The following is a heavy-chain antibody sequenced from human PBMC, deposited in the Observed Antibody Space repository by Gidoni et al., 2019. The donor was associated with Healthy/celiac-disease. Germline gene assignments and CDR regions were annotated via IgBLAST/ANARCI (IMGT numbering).Heavy chain of an antibody. D-gene: IGHD2-15*01. CDR1: GFTFRNAW. J-gene: IGHJ6*02. Sequence: EVQLVESGGGLVKPGGSLRLSCAASGFTFRNAWMSWVRQAPGKGLEWVGRIKSKTDGGTTDYAAPVKGRFTISRDDSKNTLYLQMNSLKTEDTAVYYCTTDLEVVYGMDVWGQGTTVTVSS. CDR3: TTDLEVVYGMDV. CDR2: IKSKTDGGTT. V-gene: IGHV3-15*01.